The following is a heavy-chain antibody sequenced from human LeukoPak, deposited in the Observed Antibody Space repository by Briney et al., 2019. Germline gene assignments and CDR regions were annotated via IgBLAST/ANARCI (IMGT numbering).Heavy chain of an antibody. V-gene: IGHV3-15*01. CDR1: GFTFTNAW. CDR3: AADTPVPLAQVDY. Sequence: NPGGSLRLSCAVSGFTFTNAWMNWVRQAPGKGLEWVGRVRAKTDGGTIEYAAPVKGRFSISRDDSTDTVYLQMNSLKSEDTAVYYCAADTPVPLAQVDYWGQGALVTVSS. J-gene: IGHJ4*02. CDR2: VRAKTDGGTI. D-gene: IGHD2/OR15-2a*01.